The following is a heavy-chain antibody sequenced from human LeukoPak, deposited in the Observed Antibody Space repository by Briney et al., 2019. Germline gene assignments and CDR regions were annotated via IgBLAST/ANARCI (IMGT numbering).Heavy chain of an antibody. Sequence: ASVKVSCKASEYTFTGYYMHWVRQAPGQGREWMGWINPNSGGTNYAQKLQGRVTMTRDTSISTAYMELSRLRSDDTAVYYCASSDFEMATIPDYYMDVWGKGTTVTVSS. CDR3: ASSDFEMATIPDYYMDV. V-gene: IGHV1-2*02. J-gene: IGHJ6*03. CDR1: EYTFTGYY. D-gene: IGHD5-24*01. CDR2: INPNSGGT.